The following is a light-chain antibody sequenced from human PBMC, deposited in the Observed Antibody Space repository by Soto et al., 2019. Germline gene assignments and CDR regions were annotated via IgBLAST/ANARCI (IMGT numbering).Light chain of an antibody. Sequence: DIQMTQSPSTLSGSVGDRVTITCRASQTISSWLAWYQQKPGKAPKLLIFDASNLENGVPSRFSGSGSGTDFTLAISSLQPEDSATYYCLQDINYPWTFGQGTKVDIK. V-gene: IGKV1-5*01. CDR2: DAS. CDR1: QTISSW. J-gene: IGKJ1*01. CDR3: LQDINYPWT.